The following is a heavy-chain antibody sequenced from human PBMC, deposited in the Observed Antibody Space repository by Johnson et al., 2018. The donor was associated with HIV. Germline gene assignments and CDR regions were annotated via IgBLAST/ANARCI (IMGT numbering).Heavy chain of an antibody. CDR1: GFSVSNNY. D-gene: IGHD1-26*01. CDR3: ARDLVVGDHSTPLTHAFDI. CDR2: IYSGGTT. Sequence: VQLVESGGGVVRPGGSLRLSCAASGFSVSNNYMSWVRQAPGKGPEWVSVIYSGGTTYYADSVKGRFTISRDNSRNTLYLQMNSLRAEDTAVVYCARDLVVGDHSTPLTHAFDIWGQGTMVTVSS. V-gene: IGHV3-66*01. J-gene: IGHJ3*02.